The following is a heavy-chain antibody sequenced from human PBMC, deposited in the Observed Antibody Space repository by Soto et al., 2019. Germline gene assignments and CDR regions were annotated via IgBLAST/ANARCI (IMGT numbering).Heavy chain of an antibody. D-gene: IGHD2-2*01. CDR3: AKEPYQLPSSDYFDY. CDR1: GFTFSSYA. CDR2: ISGSGGST. J-gene: IGHJ4*02. V-gene: IGHV3-23*01. Sequence: PGGSLRLSCAASGFTFSSYAMSWVRQAPWKGLEWVSAISGSGGSTYYADSVKGRFTISRDNSKNTLYLQMNSLRAEDTAVYYCAKEPYQLPSSDYFDYWGQGTLVTVSS.